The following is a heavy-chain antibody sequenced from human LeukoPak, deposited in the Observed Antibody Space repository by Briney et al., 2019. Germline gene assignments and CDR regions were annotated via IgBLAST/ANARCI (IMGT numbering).Heavy chain of an antibody. Sequence: PGRSLRLSCAASGFTFSSYGMHWVRQAPGKGLEWVAVIWYDGSNKYYADSVKGRFTISRDNSKNTLYLQMNSLRAEDTAVYYCAREAPRMDVWGKGTTVTVPS. CDR3: AREAPRMDV. CDR1: GFTFSSYG. CDR2: IWYDGSNK. J-gene: IGHJ6*04. V-gene: IGHV3-33*01.